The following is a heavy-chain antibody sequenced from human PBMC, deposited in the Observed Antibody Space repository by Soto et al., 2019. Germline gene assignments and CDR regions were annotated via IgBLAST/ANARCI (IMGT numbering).Heavy chain of an antibody. CDR2: FDPEDGET. D-gene: IGHD2-15*01. V-gene: IGHV1-24*01. J-gene: IGHJ4*02. CDR3: ATLYCSGGSCYFDY. Sequence: ASVKVSCKVSGYTLTELSMHWVRQAPGKGLEWMGGFDPEDGETIYAQKFQGRVTMTEDTSTDTAYMELSSLRSEDTAVYYCATLYCSGGSCYFDYWGQGTLVPVS. CDR1: GYTLTELS.